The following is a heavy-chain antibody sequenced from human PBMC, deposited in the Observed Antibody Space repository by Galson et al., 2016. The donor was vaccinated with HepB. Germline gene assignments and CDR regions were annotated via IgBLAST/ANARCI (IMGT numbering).Heavy chain of an antibody. V-gene: IGHV4-39*01. CDR3: ARRCGGGDCPHWAFDI. D-gene: IGHD2-21*02. CDR1: GDSISSGSYY. CDR2: MYYSGKT. J-gene: IGHJ3*02. Sequence: SETLSRTCSVSGDSISSGSYYWGWIRQPPGKDLEWLGSMYYSGKTYDNPSRTSRVTTSVDTARNQFSLRLTSVTAADTAVYYCARRCGGGDCPHWAFDIWGQGTMVTVSS.